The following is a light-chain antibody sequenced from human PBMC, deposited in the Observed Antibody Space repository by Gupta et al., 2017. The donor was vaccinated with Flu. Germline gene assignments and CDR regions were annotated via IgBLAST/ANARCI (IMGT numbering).Light chain of an antibody. Sequence: SFILTPPPSVSVAPGQTASIACGGNNIGSETVHWYQQKPGQAPVLVLYDDDFRPSGIPERFSGSNSGNTATLTISGVEAGDEADYYCQVWDTAADHWLFGAGTALTVV. CDR2: DDD. V-gene: IGLV3-21*02. J-gene: IGLJ3*02. CDR3: QVWDTAADHWL. CDR1: NIGSET.